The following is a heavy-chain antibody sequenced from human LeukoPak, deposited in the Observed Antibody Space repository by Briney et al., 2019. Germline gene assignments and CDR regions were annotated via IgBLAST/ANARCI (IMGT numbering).Heavy chain of an antibody. Sequence: SETLSLTCAVYGGSFSGYYWSWIRQPPGKGLEWIGEINHSGSTNYNPSLKSRVTISVDTSKSQFSLKLSSVTAADTAVYYCARGRRRTDYWGQRTLVTVSS. CDR1: GGSFSGYY. J-gene: IGHJ4*02. V-gene: IGHV4-34*01. CDR2: INHSGST. CDR3: ARGRRRTDY.